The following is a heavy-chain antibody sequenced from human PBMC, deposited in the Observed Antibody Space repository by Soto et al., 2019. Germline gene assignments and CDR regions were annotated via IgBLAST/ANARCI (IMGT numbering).Heavy chain of an antibody. J-gene: IGHJ2*01. CDR3: AHSPLIVVVPAAKGYWYFDL. V-gene: IGHV2-5*02. D-gene: IGHD2-2*01. CDR2: IYWDDDK. Sequence: QITLKESGPTLVKPTQTLTLTCTFSGFSLSTSGVGVGWIRQPPGKALEWLALIYWDDDKRYSPSLKSRLTITKDTSKNQVVLTMTNIDPVDTATYYCAHSPLIVVVPAAKGYWYFDLWGRGTLVTVSS. CDR1: GFSLSTSGVG.